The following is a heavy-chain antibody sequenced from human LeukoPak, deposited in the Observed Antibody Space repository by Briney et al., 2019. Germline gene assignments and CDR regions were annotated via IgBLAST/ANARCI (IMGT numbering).Heavy chain of an antibody. J-gene: IGHJ3*02. CDR1: GFAFSSYE. Sequence: GGSLRLSCAASGFAFSSYEMNWVRQAPGKGLEWVSYISSSGSTIYYADSVKGRFTISRDDAKNSLYLQMNSLRAEDTAVYYCARDQGVVVTWGTNDAFDIWGQGTMVTVSS. CDR3: ARDQGVVVTWGTNDAFDI. V-gene: IGHV3-48*03. D-gene: IGHD2-21*02. CDR2: ISSSGSTI.